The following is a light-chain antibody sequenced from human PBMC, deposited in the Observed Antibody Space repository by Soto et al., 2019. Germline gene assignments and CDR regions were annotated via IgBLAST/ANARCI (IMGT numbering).Light chain of an antibody. V-gene: IGKV1-5*01. Sequence: DIQMTQSPSTLSASLGDRVTITCRASRNIERWVAWYKQKPGKTPRLLIYDASTLETRVPSRFSGGGSGTDSTLTISSPQQDDNATYYGEHCDTCWAFGQGTKVE. CDR1: RNIERW. CDR2: DAS. CDR3: EHCDTCWA. J-gene: IGKJ1*01.